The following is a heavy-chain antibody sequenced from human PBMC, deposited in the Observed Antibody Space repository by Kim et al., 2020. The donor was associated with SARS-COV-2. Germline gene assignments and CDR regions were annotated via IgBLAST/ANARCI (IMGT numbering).Heavy chain of an antibody. J-gene: IGHJ4*02. CDR2: IRSKAYGGTT. V-gene: IGHV3-49*04. CDR1: GFTFGDYA. Sequence: GGSLRLSCTASGFTFGDYAMSWVRQAPGKGLEWVGFIRSKAYGGTTEYAASVKGRFTISRDDSKSIAYLQMNSLKTEDTAVYYCTRDKPIYDSSGYYSLDWGQGTLVTVSS. CDR3: TRDKPIYDSSGYYSLD. D-gene: IGHD3-22*01.